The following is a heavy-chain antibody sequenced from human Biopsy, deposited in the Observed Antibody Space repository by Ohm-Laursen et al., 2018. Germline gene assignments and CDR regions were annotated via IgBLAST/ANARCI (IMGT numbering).Heavy chain of an antibody. J-gene: IGHJ3*01. V-gene: IGHV4-59*11. CDR3: ARRLPLRGYAFDV. CDR2: ISCTGYT. D-gene: IGHD3-10*01. Sequence: TLSLTCTVSGGSFTGHYWSWIRQPPGKGLEWIGHISCTGYTSYNASLKSRVTISVDTSKNHFSLRLSSLTAADTAVYYCARRLPLRGYAFDVWGQGTLVTVSS. CDR1: GGSFTGHY.